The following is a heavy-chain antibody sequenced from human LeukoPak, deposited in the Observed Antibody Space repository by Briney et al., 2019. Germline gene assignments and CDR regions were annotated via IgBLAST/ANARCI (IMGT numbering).Heavy chain of an antibody. D-gene: IGHD3-10*01. CDR3: ARDSGPWGVFDP. J-gene: IGHJ5*02. V-gene: IGHV4-59*01. Sequence: SETLSLTCTVSDGSISSYYWSWIRQPPGKGLERIGYIYYSGSTNYNPSLKSRVSISVDTSKNQFSLKLSSVTAADTAVYYCARDSGPWGVFDPWGQGTLVTVSS. CDR1: DGSISSYY. CDR2: IYYSGST.